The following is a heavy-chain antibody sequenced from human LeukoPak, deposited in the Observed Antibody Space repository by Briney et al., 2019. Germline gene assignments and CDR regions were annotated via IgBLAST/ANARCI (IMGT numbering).Heavy chain of an antibody. J-gene: IGHJ6*02. V-gene: IGHV3-11*01. D-gene: IGHD6-13*01. CDR3: ARSYRATAGIVDV. CDR1: DFTLSDYY. Sequence: GGSLRLSCAASDFTLSDYYMTWIRQAPGKGLEWLSYISNSGSDIYSADSVKGRFTISRDNAKNSLYLQMNSLRAEDTAVYYCARSYRATAGIVDVWGQGTTVTVFS. CDR2: ISNSGSDI.